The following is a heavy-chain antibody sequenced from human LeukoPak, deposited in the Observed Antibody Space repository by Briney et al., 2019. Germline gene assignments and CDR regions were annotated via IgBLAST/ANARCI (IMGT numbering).Heavy chain of an antibody. CDR3: AKSPYFYNSGRSVDV. D-gene: IGHD3-10*01. V-gene: IGHV3-23*01. J-gene: IGHJ6*04. CDR2: ISGSGGTT. Sequence: GGSLRLSCVPSGFPFSSFAMTWVRQAPGKGLEWVSSISGSGGTTYYADSVKGRFTISRDSSRNMLYLHMNRLRAEDTAVYYCAKSPYFYNSGRSVDVWGKGTTVTVSS. CDR1: GFPFSSFA.